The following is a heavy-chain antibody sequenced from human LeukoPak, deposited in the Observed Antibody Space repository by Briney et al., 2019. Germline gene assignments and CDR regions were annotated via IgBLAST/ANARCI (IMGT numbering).Heavy chain of an antibody. V-gene: IGHV1-2*06. J-gene: IGHJ5*02. CDR3: ARDRDIVVAGWFDP. D-gene: IGHD2-15*01. CDR1: GYTFSGSY. Sequence: ASVKVSCKTSGYTFSGSYIHWVRQAPGQGLEWMGRINPNSGDTNYAQNFQGRVTMTRDTSISTAYMELSRLRSDDTAVYYCARDRDIVVAGWFDPWGQGTLVTVSS. CDR2: INPNSGDT.